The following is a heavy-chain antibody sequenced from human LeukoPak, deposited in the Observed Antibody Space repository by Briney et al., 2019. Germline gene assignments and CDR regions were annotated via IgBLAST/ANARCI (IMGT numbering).Heavy chain of an antibody. V-gene: IGHV4-59*12. CDR1: GGSISSYY. CDR2: IYYSGST. J-gene: IGHJ4*02. D-gene: IGHD6-19*01. Sequence: TSETLSLTCTVSGGSISSYYWSWIRQPPGKGLEWIGYIYYSGSTNYNPSLKSRVTISVDKSKNQFSLKLSSVTAADTAVYYCARDKGGWLRVYYFDYWGQGTLVTVSS. CDR3: ARDKGGWLRVYYFDY.